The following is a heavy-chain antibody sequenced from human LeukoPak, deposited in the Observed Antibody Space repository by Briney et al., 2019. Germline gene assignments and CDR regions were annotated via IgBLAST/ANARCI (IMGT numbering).Heavy chain of an antibody. Sequence: SQTLSLTCVISGDNVYSGSVAWNWIRQSPSRGLEWLGRTYYRSKWYNDYAPSVKSRITVNLDTSKMELSLQLKSLTPEDTAVYYCSRGQKTAFDYWGQGTLVTVSP. D-gene: IGHD2-21*02. J-gene: IGHJ4*02. V-gene: IGHV6-1*01. CDR3: SRGQKTAFDY. CDR1: GDNVYSGSVA. CDR2: TYYRSKWYN.